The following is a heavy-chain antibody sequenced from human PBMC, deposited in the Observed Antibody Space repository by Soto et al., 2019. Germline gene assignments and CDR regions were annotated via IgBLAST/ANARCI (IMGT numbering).Heavy chain of an antibody. V-gene: IGHV3-33*01. CDR2: IWYDGSNK. CDR3: ARYTTVVTIMDV. CDR1: GFTFSSYG. Sequence: PGGSLRLSCAASGFTFSSYGMHWVRQAPGKGLEWVAVIWYDGSNKYYADSVKGRFTISRDNSKNTLYLQMNSLRAEDTAVYYCARYTTVVTIMDVWGQGTTVTVSS. D-gene: IGHD4-17*01. J-gene: IGHJ6*02.